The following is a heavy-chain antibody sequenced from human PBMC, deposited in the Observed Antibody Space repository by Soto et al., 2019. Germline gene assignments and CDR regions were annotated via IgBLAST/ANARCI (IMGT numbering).Heavy chain of an antibody. CDR2: IKSTKDGGAR. D-gene: IGHD1-1*01. J-gene: IGHJ4*02. CDR1: GFMFSSAW. Sequence: EVQVVESGGDLVEPGGSLRLSCVTSGFMFSSAWMSWVRQAPGKGLEWVARIKSTKDGGARDYAAPVNGRFSISRDDSKSTMYLQMTGLRVQDTALYYCVEGWNDFWGQGTLVTVSS. CDR3: VEGWNDF. V-gene: IGHV3-15*01.